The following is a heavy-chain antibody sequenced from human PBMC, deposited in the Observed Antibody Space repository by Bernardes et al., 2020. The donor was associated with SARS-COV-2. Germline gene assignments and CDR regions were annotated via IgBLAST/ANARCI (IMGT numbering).Heavy chain of an antibody. Sequence: GGSLRLSCAASGFTFSSSAMSWVRQAPGKGLEWVSAIRAVDHNAFYADSVKGRFTISRDNSKNTLYLQMNALRAEDTAIYYCVKGGRDSDYWGQGTLVTVSS. D-gene: IGHD5-18*01. CDR2: IRAVDHNA. CDR1: GFTFSSSA. V-gene: IGHV3-23*01. CDR3: VKGGRDSDY. J-gene: IGHJ4*02.